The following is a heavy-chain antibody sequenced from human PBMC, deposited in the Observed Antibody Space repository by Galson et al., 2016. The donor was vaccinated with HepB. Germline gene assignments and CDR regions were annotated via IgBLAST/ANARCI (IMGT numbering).Heavy chain of an antibody. V-gene: IGHV1-3*01. CDR1: GYTFTNYA. CDR3: ARDLTAASYYTMDV. D-gene: IGHD3-16*01. J-gene: IGHJ6*02. CDR2: INADNGDT. Sequence: SVKVSCKASGYTFTNYAIHWVRQAPGQRLEWMGWINADNGDTKFSQRFQGRVTITRDTSANTAYMVLSSLRSEDTAVYYCARDLTAASYYTMDVWGLGTTVTVSS.